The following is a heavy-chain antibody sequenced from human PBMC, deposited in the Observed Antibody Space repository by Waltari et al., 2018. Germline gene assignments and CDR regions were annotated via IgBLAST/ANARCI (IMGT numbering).Heavy chain of an antibody. CDR2: IYHSGST. D-gene: IGHD3-3*01. J-gene: IGHJ6*03. CDR1: GYSISSGYY. CDR3: HVGSGYYYYMDV. V-gene: IGHV4-38-2*02. Sequence: QEQLQESGPGLVKPSETLSLTCTVSGYSISSGYYWGWIRQPPGKGLEWIGSIYHSGSTYYNPSLKSRVTISVDTSKNQFSLKLSSVTAADTAVYYCHVGSGYYYYMDVWGKGTTVTISS.